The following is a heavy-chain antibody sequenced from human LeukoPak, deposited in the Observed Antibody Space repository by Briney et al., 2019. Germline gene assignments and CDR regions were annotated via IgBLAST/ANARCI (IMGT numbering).Heavy chain of an antibody. CDR3: ARDPATLGLSLDY. CDR1: GFTLRGYG. CDR2: IRYDGSDK. D-gene: IGHD3-22*01. J-gene: IGHJ4*02. Sequence: GGSLRLSCAASGFTLRGYGMHWVRQAPGKGLEWVAFIRYDGSDKSYADSVKGRFTISRDNSENTLYLQINSLRAEDTAVYYCARDPATLGLSLDYWGQGTLVTVSS. V-gene: IGHV3-30*02.